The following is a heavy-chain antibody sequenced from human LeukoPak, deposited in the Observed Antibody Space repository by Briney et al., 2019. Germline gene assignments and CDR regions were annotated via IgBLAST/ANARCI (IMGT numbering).Heavy chain of an antibody. CDR1: GFTFSSYS. J-gene: IGHJ3*02. V-gene: IGHV3-21*01. CDR2: ISSSSSYI. D-gene: IGHD3-3*01. Sequence: GGSLRLSCAASGFTFSSYSMNWVRQAPGKGLEWVSSISSSSSYIYYADSVKGRFTISRDNAKNSLYLQMNSLRAEDTAVYYCARSHGMVWRDAFDIWGQGTMVTVSS. CDR3: ARSHGMVWRDAFDI.